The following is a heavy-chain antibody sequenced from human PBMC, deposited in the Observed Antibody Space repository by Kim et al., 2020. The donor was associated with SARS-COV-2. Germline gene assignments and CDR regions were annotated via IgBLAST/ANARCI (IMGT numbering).Heavy chain of an antibody. CDR1: GGSISSYY. D-gene: IGHD4-17*01. CDR3: AREADYVGAFDI. J-gene: IGHJ3*02. Sequence: SETLSLTCTVSGGSISSYYWSWIRQPPGKGLEWIGYIYYSGSTNYNPSLKSRVTISVDTSKNQFSLKLSSVTAADTAVYYCAREADYVGAFDIWGQGTMVTVSS. CDR2: IYYSGST. V-gene: IGHV4-59*01.